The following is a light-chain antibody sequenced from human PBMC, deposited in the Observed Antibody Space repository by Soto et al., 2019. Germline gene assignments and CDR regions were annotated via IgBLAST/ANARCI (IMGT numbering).Light chain of an antibody. J-gene: IGKJ2*01. Sequence: DIVLTQSPATLSVSPGESATLSCRASQSVSRALAWYQHVPGQAPRLLIYDSSTRATGVPARFSGSGSGTRFPLTISSLQSEDFAVYYCQQYNNWPPRYTFGQGTKLQI. CDR1: QSVSRA. CDR3: QQYNNWPPRYT. V-gene: IGKV3-15*01. CDR2: DSS.